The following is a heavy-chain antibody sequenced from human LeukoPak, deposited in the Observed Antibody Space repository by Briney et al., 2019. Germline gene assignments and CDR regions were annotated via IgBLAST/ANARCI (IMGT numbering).Heavy chain of an antibody. CDR3: ARAEMATVVYFDY. V-gene: IGHV4-34*01. J-gene: IGHJ4*02. Sequence: SETLSLTCAVYGGSFSGYYWSWIRQPPGKGLEWIGEINHSGSTNYNPSLKSRVTISVDTSKNQFSLKLSSVTAADTAVYCCARAEMATVVYFDYWGQGTLVTVSS. CDR2: INHSGST. D-gene: IGHD5-24*01. CDR1: GGSFSGYY.